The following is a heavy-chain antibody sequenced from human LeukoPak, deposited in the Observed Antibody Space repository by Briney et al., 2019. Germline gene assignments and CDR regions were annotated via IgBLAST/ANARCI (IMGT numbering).Heavy chain of an antibody. D-gene: IGHD4-17*01. CDR2: MSASGGT. V-gene: IGHV4-4*07. CDR3: ARGRGYGDYKFDY. Sequence: SETLSLTCTVSGGSFSSYYWSWIRQPAGKGLEWIGHMSASGGTNNNPSLKSRVTMSVDTSKTQFSLNLSSVTAADTAVYYCARGRGYGDYKFDYWGQGTLVTVSS. CDR1: GGSFSSYY. J-gene: IGHJ4*02.